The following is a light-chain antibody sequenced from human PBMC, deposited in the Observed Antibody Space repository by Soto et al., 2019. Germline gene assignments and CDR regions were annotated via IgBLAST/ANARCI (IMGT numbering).Light chain of an antibody. V-gene: IGKV3-11*01. J-gene: IGKJ2*01. Sequence: EIVLTQSPAPLSLSPGERATLSCRASQSVSSYLAWYQQKPVQAPRLLIYDASNRATGIPARFSGSGSGTDVTLTISSLEPEDFAVYYCQQRSNWLYTFGQGTKLEIK. CDR3: QQRSNWLYT. CDR2: DAS. CDR1: QSVSSY.